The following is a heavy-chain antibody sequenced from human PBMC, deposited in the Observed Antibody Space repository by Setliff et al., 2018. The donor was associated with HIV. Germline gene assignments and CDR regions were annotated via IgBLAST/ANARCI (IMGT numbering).Heavy chain of an antibody. J-gene: IGHJ4*02. CDR1: GFTINNHH. CDR2: LYNDGST. Sequence: PGGSLRLSCAVSGFTINNHHMAWVRQAPGQGLEWVSALYNDGSTYYPDSVKGRFTISRDNSKNTLSLQMNRLRADDTAAYFCARDPRGAVAGFDYWGQGTLVTVSS. D-gene: IGHD6-19*01. V-gene: IGHV3-66*01. CDR3: ARDPRGAVAGFDY.